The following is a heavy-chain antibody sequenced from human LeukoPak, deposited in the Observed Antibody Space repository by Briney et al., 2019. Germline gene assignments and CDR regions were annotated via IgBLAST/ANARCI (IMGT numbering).Heavy chain of an antibody. J-gene: IGHJ6*02. CDR3: ARDRGGNSENYYGMDV. Sequence: GGSLRLSCAASGFTVSSNYISWVRQAPGKGLEWVSVIYSGGSTYYADSVKGRFTISRHNSKNTLYLQMNSLRAEDTAVYYCARDRGGNSENYYGMDVWGQGTTVTVSS. CDR2: IYSGGST. CDR1: GFTVSSNY. D-gene: IGHD4-23*01. V-gene: IGHV3-53*04.